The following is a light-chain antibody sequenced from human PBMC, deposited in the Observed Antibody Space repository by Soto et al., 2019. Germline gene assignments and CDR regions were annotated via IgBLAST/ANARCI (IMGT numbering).Light chain of an antibody. CDR1: QSFSSNC. V-gene: IGKV3-20*01. J-gene: IGKJ1*01. Sequence: PGERATVSCKASQSFSSNCLAWYQQKPGQTPRLLIYGASNRATGIPDRFSGSVSGTDFTLTISRLEPEDFAVYYCQQYASSGTFGQGTKVDI. CDR2: GAS. CDR3: QQYASSGT.